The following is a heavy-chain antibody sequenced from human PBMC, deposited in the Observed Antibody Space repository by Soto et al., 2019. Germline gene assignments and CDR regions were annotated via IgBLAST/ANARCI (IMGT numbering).Heavy chain of an antibody. CDR1: GGSISSYY. V-gene: IGHV4-59*01. CDR3: AREGGSSYPGYYYGMDV. J-gene: IGHJ6*02. D-gene: IGHD6-13*01. Sequence: PSETLSLTCTVSGGSISSYYWSWIRHPPGKGLEWIGYIYYSGSTNYNPSLKSRVTISVDTSKNQFSLKLSSVTAADTAVYYCAREGGSSYPGYYYGMDVWGQGTTVTVSS. CDR2: IYYSGST.